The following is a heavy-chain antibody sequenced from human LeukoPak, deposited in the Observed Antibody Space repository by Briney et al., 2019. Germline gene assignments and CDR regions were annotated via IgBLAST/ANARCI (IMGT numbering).Heavy chain of an antibody. V-gene: IGHV3-21*01. Sequence: GGSLRLSCAASGFTFSSYSMNWVRQAPGKGLEWVSSISSSSYIYYADSVKGRFTISRDNAKNSPYLQMNSLRAEDTAVYYCARVSGGYPLYYFDYWGQGTLVTVSS. CDR2: ISSSSYI. D-gene: IGHD2-8*02. CDR1: GFTFSSYS. J-gene: IGHJ4*02. CDR3: ARVSGGYPLYYFDY.